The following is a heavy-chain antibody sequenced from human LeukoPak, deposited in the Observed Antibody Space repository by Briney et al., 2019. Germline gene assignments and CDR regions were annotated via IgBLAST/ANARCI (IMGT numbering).Heavy chain of an antibody. D-gene: IGHD3-22*01. Sequence: GGSLRLSCAASGLTVSSNYMSWVRQAPGKGLEWVSVIYSGGSTYYADSVKGRFTISRDNSKNTLYLQMNSLRAEDTAVYYCARGGDYYDSSPDAFDIWGQGTMVTVSS. V-gene: IGHV3-53*01. CDR2: IYSGGST. J-gene: IGHJ3*02. CDR3: ARGGDYYDSSPDAFDI. CDR1: GLTVSSNY.